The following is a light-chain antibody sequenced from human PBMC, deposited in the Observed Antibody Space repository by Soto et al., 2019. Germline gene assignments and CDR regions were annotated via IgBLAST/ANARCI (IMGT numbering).Light chain of an antibody. V-gene: IGKV1-9*01. CDR1: QGISSF. J-gene: IGKJ1*01. CDR2: AAS. CDR3: QQYSSYWT. Sequence: IQLTQTPSSLSASVGDRVTITCRARQGISSFLAWYQQKAGKAPKLLIYAASSLQSGVPSRFSGSGSGTEFTLTISRLQPDDFATYYCQQYSSYWTFGQGTKVDIK.